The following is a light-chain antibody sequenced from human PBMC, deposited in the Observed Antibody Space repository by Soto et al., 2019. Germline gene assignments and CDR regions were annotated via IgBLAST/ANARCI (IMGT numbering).Light chain of an antibody. CDR1: SSDIGDYNF. J-gene: IGLJ1*01. Sequence: QSVLTQPPSASGSPGQSVTVSCTGSSSDIGDYNFVSWYQQHPGKAPKLIIYEVKKRPSGVPARFSASKSGNTASLTVSGLQAEDEADYYCSSYAGNNNFVFGSGTKVTVL. CDR2: EVK. V-gene: IGLV2-8*01. CDR3: SSYAGNNNFV.